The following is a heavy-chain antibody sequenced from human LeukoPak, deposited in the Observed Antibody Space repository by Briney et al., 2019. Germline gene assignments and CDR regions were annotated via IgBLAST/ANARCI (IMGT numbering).Heavy chain of an antibody. Sequence: GGSLRLSCAASGFTFDDYGMSWVRQAPGKGLEWVSGINWNGGSTGYADSVKGRFTISRDNAKNSLYLQMNSLRAEDTALYYCARRGKWELLGPTTGLDYWGQGTLVTVSS. J-gene: IGHJ4*02. D-gene: IGHD1-26*01. CDR3: ARRGKWELLGPTTGLDY. V-gene: IGHV3-20*04. CDR2: INWNGGST. CDR1: GFTFDDYG.